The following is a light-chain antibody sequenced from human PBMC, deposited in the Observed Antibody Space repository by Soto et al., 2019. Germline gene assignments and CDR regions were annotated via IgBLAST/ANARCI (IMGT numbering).Light chain of an antibody. J-gene: IGKJ3*01. CDR1: QSISSW. CDR3: QQTSSAPFT. Sequence: DIQMTQSPSTLSASEGARVTITCRASQSISSWLAWYQQKPGKAPKLPIYDASSLESGVPSRFSGGGSRTDFTLTITSLQPEDFATYYCQQTSSAPFTFGPGTKVDIK. V-gene: IGKV1-5*01. CDR2: DAS.